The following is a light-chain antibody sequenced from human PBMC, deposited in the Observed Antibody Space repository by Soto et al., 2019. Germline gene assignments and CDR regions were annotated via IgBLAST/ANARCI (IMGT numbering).Light chain of an antibody. J-gene: IGKJ1*01. V-gene: IGKV1-27*01. Sequence: DTQRTKSPSSLSASLEDRVTITCRPSRAINNFLACYQHKPGKVPKLLIYAASTLQSGVPSRFSGSGSGTDFTLTISSLQPEDVATYYCQKYNNAPWTFGQGTKVEIK. CDR2: AAS. CDR1: RAINNF. CDR3: QKYNNAPWT.